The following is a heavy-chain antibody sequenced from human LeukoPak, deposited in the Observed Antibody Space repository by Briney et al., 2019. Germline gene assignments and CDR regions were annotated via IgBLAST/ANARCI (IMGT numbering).Heavy chain of an antibody. CDR2: ISGHSGNT. J-gene: IGHJ5*02. CDR3: ARDFAWGSGGAPIDDNWLDP. D-gene: IGHD7-27*01. V-gene: IGHV1-18*01. Sequence: VASVKVSRKASGYIFSSYGITWVRQAPGHGLEWMGWISGHSGNTNCAQKFQDRATMTTDTSTSTAYMELRSLRFDDTAVYYCARDFAWGSGGAPIDDNWLDPWGQGILVTVSS. CDR1: GYIFSSYG.